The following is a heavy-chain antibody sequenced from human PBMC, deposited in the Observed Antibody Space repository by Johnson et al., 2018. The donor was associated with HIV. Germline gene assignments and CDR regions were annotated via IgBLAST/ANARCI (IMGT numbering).Heavy chain of an antibody. CDR1: GFSFSIYW. CDR3: ARGRGALDI. D-gene: IGHD3-16*01. J-gene: IGHJ3*02. CDR2: INQDGSEM. Sequence: VQLVESGGGLVQPGGSLRLSCGGSGFSFSIYWLTWVRQAPGNGLEWVANINQDGSEMYYVDSVKGRFTISRDNANNSLYVQMNSLRAEDTAVYYCARGRGALDIWGQGTMVTVSS. V-gene: IGHV3-7*04.